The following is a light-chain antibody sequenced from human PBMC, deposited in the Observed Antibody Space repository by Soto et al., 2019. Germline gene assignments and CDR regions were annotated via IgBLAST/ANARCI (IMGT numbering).Light chain of an antibody. Sequence: QSVLTQPPSVSGAPGQRVTISCTGSSSNIGAGYDVQWYQQLPGTAPKLLIYGNSNRPSGVPDRFSGSKSGTSASLAITGLQAEDEADYYCQSYDSSLSGSVFGGGTKLPVL. CDR1: SSNIGAGYD. V-gene: IGLV1-40*01. CDR3: QSYDSSLSGSV. CDR2: GNS. J-gene: IGLJ2*01.